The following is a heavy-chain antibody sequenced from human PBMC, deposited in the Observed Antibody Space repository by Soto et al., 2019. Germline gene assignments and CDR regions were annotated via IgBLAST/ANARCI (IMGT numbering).Heavy chain of an antibody. J-gene: IGHJ4*02. CDR1: GGSISSGGYY. CDR2: IYYSGST. D-gene: IGHD1-26*01. Sequence: PSETLSLTCTVSGGSISSGGYYWSWIRQHPGKGLEWIGYIYYSGSTYYNPSLKSRVTISVDTSKNQFSLKLSSVTAADTAVYYCARDSGATHHFDYWGPGTLVTVSS. CDR3: ARDSGATHHFDY. V-gene: IGHV4-31*03.